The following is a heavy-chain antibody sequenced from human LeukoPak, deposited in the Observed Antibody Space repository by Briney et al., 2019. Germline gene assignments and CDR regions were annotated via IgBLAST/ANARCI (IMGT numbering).Heavy chain of an antibody. J-gene: IGHJ4*02. D-gene: IGHD3-16*01. CDR1: EYTFTSYD. Sequence: ASVKVSCKASEYTFTSYDINWVRQATGQGLEWMGWMNPNSGNTGYAQKFQGRVTMTRNTSISTAYMELSSLRSEDTAVYYCARGYSHVWGGVYYFDYWGQGTLVTVSS. CDR3: ARGYSHVWGGVYYFDY. CDR2: MNPNSGNT. V-gene: IGHV1-8*01.